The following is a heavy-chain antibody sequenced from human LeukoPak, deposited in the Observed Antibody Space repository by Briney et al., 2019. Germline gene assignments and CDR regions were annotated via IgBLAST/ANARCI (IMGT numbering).Heavy chain of an antibody. CDR2: ISAYNGNT. J-gene: IGHJ4*02. D-gene: IGHD6-13*01. CDR1: GYTFTSYG. V-gene: IGHV1-18*01. Sequence: GALVKVSCKASGYTFTSYGISWVRQAPGQGLEWMGWISAYNGNTNYAQKLQGRVTMTTDTPTSTAYMELRSLRSDDTAVYYCARDIEEGSSSWYKRYYFDYWGQGTLVTVSS. CDR3: ARDIEEGSSSWYKRYYFDY.